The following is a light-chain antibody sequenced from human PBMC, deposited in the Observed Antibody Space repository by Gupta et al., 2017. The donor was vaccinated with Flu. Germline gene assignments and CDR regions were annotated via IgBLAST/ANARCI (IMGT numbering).Light chain of an antibody. J-gene: IGLJ2*01. CDR3: SSYTNTNTVVV. CDR1: NSDVGAYDY. CDR2: EVS. V-gene: IGLV2-14*01. Sequence: QSALTPPAAVSGSPGPSIAISCSGSNSDVGAYDYVSWYQQHPGKAPELMIFEVSRRPSGISDRFSGSKSGNTASLTITCLLAEDEADYYCSSYTNTNTVVVFGGGTKLTVL.